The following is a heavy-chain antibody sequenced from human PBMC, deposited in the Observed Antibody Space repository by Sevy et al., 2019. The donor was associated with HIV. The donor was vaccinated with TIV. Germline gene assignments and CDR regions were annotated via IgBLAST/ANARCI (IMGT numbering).Heavy chain of an antibody. J-gene: IGHJ4*02. D-gene: IGHD6-19*01. V-gene: IGHV4-38-2*02. CDR1: GYSIGSGYF. Sequence: SETLSLTCAVSGYSIGSGYFWGWIRQPPGKGLEWIGNIYHSGGTSYNPSLKSRVTISVDTSKNQFSLSLNSVTASDTAVYYCARDRAGAASYFDYWGQGTLVTVSS. CDR3: ARDRAGAASYFDY. CDR2: IYHSGGT.